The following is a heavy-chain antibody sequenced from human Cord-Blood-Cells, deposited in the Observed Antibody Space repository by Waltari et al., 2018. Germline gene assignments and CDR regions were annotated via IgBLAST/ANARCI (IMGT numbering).Heavy chain of an antibody. V-gene: IGHV3-30-3*01. CDR1: GFTFTSTA. D-gene: IGHD3-16*01. Sequence: QVQLVESGGGGVQPGSSLRLSCAASGFTFTSTAMHGVRQAPGKGLEWVAVISYDGSNKYYADSVKGRFTISRDNSKNTLYLQMNSLRAEDTAVYYCARDLRWGTLDYWGQGTLVTVSS. CDR3: ARDLRWGTLDY. CDR2: ISYDGSNK. J-gene: IGHJ4*02.